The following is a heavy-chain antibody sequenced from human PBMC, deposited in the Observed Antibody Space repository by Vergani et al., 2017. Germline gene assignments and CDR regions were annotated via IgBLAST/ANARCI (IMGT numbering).Heavy chain of an antibody. D-gene: IGHD3-10*01. CDR2: ISGSGGST. CDR1: GFTFSSYA. Sequence: EVQLLESGGGLVQPGGSLRLSCAASGFTFSSYAMSWVRQAPGKGLEWVSAISGSGGSTYYADSVKGRFTSSRDNSKNTLYLQMNILGAEDTAVYYCATSPDHLWCGELSDYWSQGTLVTVHS. J-gene: IGHJ4*02. CDR3: ATSPDHLWCGELSDY. V-gene: IGHV3-23*01.